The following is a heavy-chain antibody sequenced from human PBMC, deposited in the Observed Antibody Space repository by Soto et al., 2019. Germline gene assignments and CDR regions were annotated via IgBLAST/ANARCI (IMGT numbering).Heavy chain of an antibody. CDR1: GFPFSSYA. Sequence: EVQLLESGGGLVQPGGSLRLSCAASGFPFSSYAMSWVRQAPGKGLEWVSYISSSGSTIYYADSVKGRFTISRDNAKNSLYLQMNSLRAEDTAVYYCARGPDSGRIDYWGQGTLVTVSS. J-gene: IGHJ4*02. CDR2: ISSSGSTI. V-gene: IGHV3-48*04. CDR3: ARGPDSGRIDY. D-gene: IGHD2-21*01.